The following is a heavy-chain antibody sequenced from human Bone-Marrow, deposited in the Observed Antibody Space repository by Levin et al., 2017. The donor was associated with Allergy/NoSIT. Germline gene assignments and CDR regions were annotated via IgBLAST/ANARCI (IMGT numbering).Heavy chain of an antibody. V-gene: IGHV1-69*06. CDR1: GGTFSSYA. CDR3: AAIYYYDSSGYYYSCVY. J-gene: IGHJ4*02. Sequence: KISCKASGGTFSSYAISWVRQAPGQGLEWMGGIIPIFGTANYAQKFQGRVTITADKSTSTAYMELSSLRSEDTAVYYCAAIYYYDSSGYYYSCVYWGQGTLVTVSS. D-gene: IGHD3-22*01. CDR2: IIPIFGTA.